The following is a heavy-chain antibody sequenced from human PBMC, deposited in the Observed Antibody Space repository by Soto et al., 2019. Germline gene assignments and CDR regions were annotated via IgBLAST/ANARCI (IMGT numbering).Heavy chain of an antibody. CDR2: ISGSGGST. CDR3: AKPEGYCTNGVCPF. V-gene: IGHV3-23*01. J-gene: IGHJ3*01. Sequence: PGGSLRLSCAASGFTFSNYAMSWVRQAPGKGLEWVSAISGSGGSTNYADSVKGRFTISKDNSKNTLYLQMNSLRAEDTVVYYCAKPEGYCTNGVCPFWGQGTMVTVSS. CDR1: GFTFSNYA. D-gene: IGHD2-8*01.